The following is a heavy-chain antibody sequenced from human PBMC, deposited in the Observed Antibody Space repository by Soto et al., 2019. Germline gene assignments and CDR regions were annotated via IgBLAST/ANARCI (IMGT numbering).Heavy chain of an antibody. J-gene: IGHJ6*02. CDR3: AKDRDGAAAGPTKFYGMDV. CDR2: ISGSADST. Sequence: EVQLLESGGGLVQPGGSLRLSWEPSGFTFSSYAMSWVRQAPGKGLEWVSVISGSADSTYYADSVRGRFTISRDNSKNTLYLQMNRLRAEDTAVYYCAKDRDGAAAGPTKFYGMDVWGQGTTVTVSS. V-gene: IGHV3-23*01. D-gene: IGHD6-13*01. CDR1: GFTFSSYA.